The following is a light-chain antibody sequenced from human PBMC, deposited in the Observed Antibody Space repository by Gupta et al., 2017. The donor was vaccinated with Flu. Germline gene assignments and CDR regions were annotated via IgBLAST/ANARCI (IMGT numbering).Light chain of an antibody. Sequence: QSVLTQPPSVSAAAGQKVTIYCSGLSANIGGTTGSNFVSWYQKLQGSATKLLIYENNRRSSGIPDRFSGSKSATSATLGITGLQTGDEAVYYCVTWDSSLRAVVFGGGTKLTVL. CDR3: VTWDSSLRAVV. CDR1: SANIGGTTGSNF. V-gene: IGLV1-51*02. J-gene: IGLJ2*01. CDR2: ENN.